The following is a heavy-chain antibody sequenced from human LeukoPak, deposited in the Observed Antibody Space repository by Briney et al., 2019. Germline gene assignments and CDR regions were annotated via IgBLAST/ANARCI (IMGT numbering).Heavy chain of an antibody. CDR3: ARQPATIFGVVRPYYYYMDV. D-gene: IGHD3-3*01. J-gene: IGHJ6*03. V-gene: IGHV1-8*03. CDR2: MNPNSGNT. Sequence: ASVKVSCKASGYTFTSYDINWVRQATGQGLEWMGWMNPNSGNTGYAQKFQGRVTITRNTSISTAYMELSSLRSEDTAVYYCARQPATIFGVVRPYYYYMDVWGKGTTVTVSS. CDR1: GYTFTSYD.